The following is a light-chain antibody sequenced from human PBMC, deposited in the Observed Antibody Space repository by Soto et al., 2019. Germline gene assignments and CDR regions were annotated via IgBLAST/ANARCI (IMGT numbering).Light chain of an antibody. V-gene: IGKV3-20*01. CDR1: QSFSSSY. CDR2: GAS. J-gene: IGKJ1*01. Sequence: EIVLTQSPGTLSLSPGERSTLSGRSSQSFSSSYLAWYQQKPGQAPRLLIYGASNRASGIPDRFSGSGSGTDFTLTISRLEPEDSAVYYCQQYGSSPTWTFGQGTKVDIK. CDR3: QQYGSSPTWT.